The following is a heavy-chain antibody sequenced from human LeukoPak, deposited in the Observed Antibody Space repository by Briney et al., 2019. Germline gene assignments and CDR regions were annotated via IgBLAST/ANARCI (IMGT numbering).Heavy chain of an antibody. V-gene: IGHV4-59*01. CDR1: GGSISSYY. J-gene: IGHJ4*02. Sequence: SETLSLTCTVSGGSISSYYWSWIRQPPGKGLEWIGYIYYSGTTNYNPSLKSRVTISVDASKNQFSLKLSSVTAADTAVYYCASGYSYGHFDYWGQGTLVTVSS. CDR3: ASGYSYGHFDY. CDR2: IYYSGTT. D-gene: IGHD5-18*01.